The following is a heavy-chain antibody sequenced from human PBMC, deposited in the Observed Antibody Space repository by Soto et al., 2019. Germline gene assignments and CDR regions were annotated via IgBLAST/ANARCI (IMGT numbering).Heavy chain of an antibody. V-gene: IGHV3-23*01. D-gene: IGHD5-18*01. Sequence: GGSLRLSCAASGFTFSSYAMSWVRQAPGKGLEWVSAISGSGGSTYYADSVKGRFTISRDNSKNTLYLQMNSLRAEDTAVYYCAKDGAMALWRTNWFDPWGQGTLVTVSS. CDR2: ISGSGGST. J-gene: IGHJ5*02. CDR1: GFTFSSYA. CDR3: AKDGAMALWRTNWFDP.